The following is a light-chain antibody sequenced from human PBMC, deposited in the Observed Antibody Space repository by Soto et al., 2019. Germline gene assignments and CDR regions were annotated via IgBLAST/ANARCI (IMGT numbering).Light chain of an antibody. CDR3: QQRYSTPPT. V-gene: IGKV1-39*01. CDR2: AAS. CDR1: QSISSY. J-gene: IGKJ5*01. Sequence: DIQMTQSPSSLSASVGDRVTITCRASQSISSYLNWYQQTPGKAPKLLIYAASSLQSGVPSRFSGSGSGTDFTLTISSLQPEDFATYYCQQRYSTPPTVGQGTRVDIK.